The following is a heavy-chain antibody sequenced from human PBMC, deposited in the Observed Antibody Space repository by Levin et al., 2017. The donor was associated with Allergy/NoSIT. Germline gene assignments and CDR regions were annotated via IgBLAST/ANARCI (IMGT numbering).Heavy chain of an antibody. D-gene: IGHD2-2*01. J-gene: IGHJ5*02. CDR2: IYYSGST. CDR3: ARSLLGYCSSTSCFPNWFDP. Sequence: SQTLSLTCTVSGGSISSSSYYWGWIRQPPGKGLEWIGSIYYSGSTYYNPSLKSRVTISVDTSKNQFSLKLSSVTAADTAVYYCARSLLGYCSSTSCFPNWFDPWGQGTLVTVSS. V-gene: IGHV4-39*01. CDR1: GGSISSSSYY.